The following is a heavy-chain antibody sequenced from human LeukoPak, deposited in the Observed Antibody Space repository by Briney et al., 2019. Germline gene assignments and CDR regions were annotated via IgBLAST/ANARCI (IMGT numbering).Heavy chain of an antibody. CDR3: ARDFD. V-gene: IGHV3-7*05. J-gene: IGHJ4*02. CDR2: IKADGSDK. Sequence: GGSLRLSCAASGLTVSSNYMSWVRQAPGKGLEWVANIKADGSDKYYVDSVKGRFPVSRDNAKNSRYLQMKSMRAEYPALYNGARDFDWGQGTLVTVSS. CDR1: GLTVSSNY.